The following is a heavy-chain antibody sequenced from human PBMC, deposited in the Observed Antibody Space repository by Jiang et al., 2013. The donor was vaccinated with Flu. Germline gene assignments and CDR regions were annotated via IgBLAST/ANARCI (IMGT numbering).Heavy chain of an antibody. D-gene: IGHD3-3*01. CDR2: FYHSGNT. J-gene: IGHJ3*01. CDR1: GYSITSGDY. CDR3: ARARFDL. Sequence: LLKPSETLSLTCTVTGYSITSGDYWGWVRQPPGKGLEWIGSFYHSGNTYYNPSLKSRVTISVDTSKNQFSLKLNSVTAADTALYYCARARFDLWGQGIMVTVSS. V-gene: IGHV4-38-2*02.